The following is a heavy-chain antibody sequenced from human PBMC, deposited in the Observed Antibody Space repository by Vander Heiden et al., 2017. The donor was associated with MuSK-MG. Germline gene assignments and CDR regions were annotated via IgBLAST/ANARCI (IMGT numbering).Heavy chain of an antibody. Sequence: QVQLQASGPGLVKPSGTLSLTCAVSGDSIGSSNWWSWVRQPPGKGLEWIGEIYHSGRTKYNPSLESRVTISVEKSKNQFSLKLTSVTAADTAVYVCARDGGALFGFDPWGQGTLGNVSS. J-gene: IGHJ5*02. D-gene: IGHD2-21*01. CDR3: ARDGGALFGFDP. CDR2: IYHSGRT. V-gene: IGHV4-4*02. CDR1: GDSIGSSNW.